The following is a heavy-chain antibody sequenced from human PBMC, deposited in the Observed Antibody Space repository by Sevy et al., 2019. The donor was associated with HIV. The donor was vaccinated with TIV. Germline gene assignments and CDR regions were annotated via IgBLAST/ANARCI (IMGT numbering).Heavy chain of an antibody. V-gene: IGHV3-7*01. J-gene: IGHJ4*02. CDR1: GFTFSSSW. D-gene: IGHD4-4*01. CDR3: ARVGGYYSNYYFDD. Sequence: GGSLRLSCEASGFTFSSSWMSWVSQAPGKGLEWVAKIKEDGSGKFYVDSVKGRFTITRDNTKNSLYLQMNSLRAEDTAVYYCARVGGYYSNYYFDDWGQGTLVTVSS. CDR2: IKEDGSGK.